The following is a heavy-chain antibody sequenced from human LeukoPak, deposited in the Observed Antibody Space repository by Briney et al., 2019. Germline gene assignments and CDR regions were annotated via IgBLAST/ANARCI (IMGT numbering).Heavy chain of an antibody. CDR2: ISGSGGSA. J-gene: IGHJ5*02. Sequence: GGSLRLSCAASGFTFSSYAMSWVRQAPGKGLEWVSAISGSGGSAYYADSVKGRFTISRDNSKNTLYLQMNSLRAEDTAVYYCAKEWANYYVPNWFDPWGQGTLVTVSS. CDR1: GFTFSSYA. CDR3: AKEWANYYVPNWFDP. D-gene: IGHD3-10*02. V-gene: IGHV3-23*01.